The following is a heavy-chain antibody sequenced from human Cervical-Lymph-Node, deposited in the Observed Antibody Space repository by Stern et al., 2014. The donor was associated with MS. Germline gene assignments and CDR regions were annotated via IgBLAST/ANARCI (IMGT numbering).Heavy chain of an antibody. V-gene: IGHV3-21*02. J-gene: IGHJ6*02. Sequence: EVQLVESGGGLVKPGGSLRLSCAASGFTFSSYSMNWVRQAPGKGLEWVSSISSSSSYIYYADSVKGRFTISRDNAKNSLYLQMNSLRAEDTAVYYCARDALDYYGMDVWGQGTTVTVSS. CDR3: ARDALDYYGMDV. CDR1: GFTFSSYS. CDR2: ISSSSSYI.